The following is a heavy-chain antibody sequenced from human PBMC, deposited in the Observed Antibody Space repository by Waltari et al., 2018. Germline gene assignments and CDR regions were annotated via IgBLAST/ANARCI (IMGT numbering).Heavy chain of an antibody. D-gene: IGHD4-4*01. V-gene: IGHV3-74*01. CDR1: GFTFSNYW. Sequence: EVQLVESGGDLVQPGGSLRLSCAASGFTFSNYWMHWVRQAPGKGLAWVSRINVDGSSTVYATSVAGRFTIARDNAKNTVYLEMSGLRAEDTAVYYCTRGEINYSRFDYWGQGSLVTVSS. CDR2: INVDGSST. J-gene: IGHJ4*02. CDR3: TRGEINYSRFDY.